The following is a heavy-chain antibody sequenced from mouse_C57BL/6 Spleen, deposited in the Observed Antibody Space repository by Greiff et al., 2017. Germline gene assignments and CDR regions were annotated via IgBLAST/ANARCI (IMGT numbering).Heavy chain of an antibody. J-gene: IGHJ2*01. V-gene: IGHV1-22*01. Sequence: VQLQQSGPELVKPGASVKLSCTASGYTFTDYNMHWVKQSHGKSLEWIGYINPNNGGTSSTQKFKGKATLTVHKSSSTTYMELRSLTSDDSAVYYCAKRRYGNYHDYWGQGTTLTVSS. CDR3: AKRRYGNYHDY. CDR1: GYTFTDYN. D-gene: IGHD2-1*01. CDR2: INPNNGGT.